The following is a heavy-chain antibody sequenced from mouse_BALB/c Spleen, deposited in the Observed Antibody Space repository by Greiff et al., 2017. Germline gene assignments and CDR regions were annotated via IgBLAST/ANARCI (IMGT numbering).Heavy chain of an antibody. J-gene: IGHJ3*01. Sequence: EVKVVESGGGLVQPGGSLRLSCATSGFTFSDFYMEWVRQPPGKRLEWIAASRNKANDYTTEYSASVKGRFIVSRDTSQSILYLQMNALRAEDTAINYCAGDDDYGAFAYWGQGTLVTVSA. V-gene: IGHV7-1*02. CDR3: AGDDDYGAFAY. D-gene: IGHD1-2*01. CDR2: SRNKANDYTT. CDR1: GFTFSDFY.